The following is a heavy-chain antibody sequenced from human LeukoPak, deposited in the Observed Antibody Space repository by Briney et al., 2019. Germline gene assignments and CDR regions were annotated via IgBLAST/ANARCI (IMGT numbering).Heavy chain of an antibody. CDR1: GFTFSSYA. Sequence: GGSLRLSCAASGFTFSSYAMHWVRQAPGKGLEWVAVISYDGSNKYYADSVKGRFTISRDNSKNTLYLQMNSLRAEDTAVYYCARDPSMESGVYYFDDWGQGTLVTVSS. CDR2: ISYDGSNK. D-gene: IGHD2/OR15-2a*01. J-gene: IGHJ4*02. CDR3: ARDPSMESGVYYFDD. V-gene: IGHV3-30-3*01.